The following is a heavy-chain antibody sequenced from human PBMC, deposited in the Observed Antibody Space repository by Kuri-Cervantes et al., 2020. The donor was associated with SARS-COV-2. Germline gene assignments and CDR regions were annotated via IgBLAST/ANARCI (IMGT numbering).Heavy chain of an antibody. CDR2: ISGSGGST. J-gene: IGHJ3*02. D-gene: IGHD3-3*01. CDR3: ANSLLWSGYYLDVFDI. CDR1: GFTFSSYW. V-gene: IGHV3-23*01. Sequence: GGSLRLSCAASGFTFSSYWMHWVRQAPGKGLEWVSVISGSGGSTYYADSVKGRFTISRDNSKNTLYLQMNSLRAEDTAVYYCANSLLWSGYYLDVFDIWGQGTMVTVSS.